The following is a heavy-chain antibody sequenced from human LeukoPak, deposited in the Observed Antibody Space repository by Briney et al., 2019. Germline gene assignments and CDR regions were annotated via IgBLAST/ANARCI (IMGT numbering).Heavy chain of an antibody. CDR1: GFTFSSYG. Sequence: GGSLRLSCAASGFTFSSYGMHWVRQAPGKGLEWVAVISYDGSNKYYADSVKGRFTISRDNSKNTLYLQMNSLRAEDTAVYYCAKVPTYYYDSSGYYTEDWGQGTLVTVPS. J-gene: IGHJ4*02. V-gene: IGHV3-30*18. CDR2: ISYDGSNK. D-gene: IGHD3-22*01. CDR3: AKVPTYYYDSSGYYTED.